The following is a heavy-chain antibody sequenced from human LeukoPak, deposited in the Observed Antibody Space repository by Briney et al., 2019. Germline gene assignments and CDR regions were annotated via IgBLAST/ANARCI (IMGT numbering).Heavy chain of an antibody. V-gene: IGHV3-20*04. CDR1: GFTFDDYG. J-gene: IGHJ4*02. D-gene: IGHD2-21*01. CDR2: INWNGGST. CDR3: ASQSYGLFEY. Sequence: GGSLSLSCAASGFTFDDYGMTWDRQAPGKGLEWVCNINWNGGSTSYADSVKGRFTIYRDNAKKSLYLQINSLRVEDTAVYFCASQSYGLFEYRGQGTLVTVSS.